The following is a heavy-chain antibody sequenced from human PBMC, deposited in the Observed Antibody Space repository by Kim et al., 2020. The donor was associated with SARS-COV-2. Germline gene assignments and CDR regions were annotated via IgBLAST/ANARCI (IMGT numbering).Heavy chain of an antibody. V-gene: IGHV4-61*03. D-gene: IGHD3-10*01. J-gene: IGHJ4*02. CDR2: T. Sequence: TNYNPSLKSRLTISIDTSTSHFSLNLNSVTAADTAVYYCATLRFGDSYFDYWGQGALVTVSS. CDR3: ATLRFGDSYFDY.